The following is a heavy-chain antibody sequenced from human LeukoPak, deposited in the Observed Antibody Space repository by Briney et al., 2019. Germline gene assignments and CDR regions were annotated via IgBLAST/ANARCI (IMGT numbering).Heavy chain of an antibody. V-gene: IGHV3-23*01. Sequence: GSLRLSCAASGFTFSSYALHWVRQAPGKGLEWVSAISGSGGSTYYADSVKGRFTISRDNSKNTLYLQMNSLRAEDTAVYYCAKDLGASCSGGSCYQNPEYFQHWGQGTLVTVSS. CDR1: GFTFSSYA. CDR3: AKDLGASCSGGSCYQNPEYFQH. CDR2: ISGSGGST. J-gene: IGHJ1*01. D-gene: IGHD2-15*01.